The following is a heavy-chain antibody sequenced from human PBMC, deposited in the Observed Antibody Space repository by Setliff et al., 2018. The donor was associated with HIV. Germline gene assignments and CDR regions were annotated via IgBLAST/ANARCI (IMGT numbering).Heavy chain of an antibody. CDR1: GGSFSGYY. CDR3: ARGVNFDY. D-gene: IGHD3-3*01. Sequence: KPSETLSLTCSVSGGSFSGYYWSWIRQPPGKGLEWIGYIYIYNSGSTNYNPSLTSRFTISVDTSRNQFSLKLNSVTAADTAIYYCARGVNFDYWGQGTQVTVSS. CDR2: IYIYNSGST. J-gene: IGHJ4*02. V-gene: IGHV4-59*01.